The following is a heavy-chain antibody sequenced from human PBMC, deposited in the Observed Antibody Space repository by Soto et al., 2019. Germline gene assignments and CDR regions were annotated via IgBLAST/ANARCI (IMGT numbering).Heavy chain of an antibody. CDR1: GYTFTSHA. Sequence: ASVKVSCKASGYTFTSHAMHWVRQAPGQRLEWMGRINAASGYTKYSQKFQGRVTITRDTSASTVYMELSRLRSEDTGVYYCAGCVVAGCYYYYGMDVWGPGTTVAGSS. V-gene: IGHV1-3*01. CDR3: AGCVVAGCYYYYGMDV. J-gene: IGHJ6*02. D-gene: IGHD2-15*01. CDR2: INAASGYT.